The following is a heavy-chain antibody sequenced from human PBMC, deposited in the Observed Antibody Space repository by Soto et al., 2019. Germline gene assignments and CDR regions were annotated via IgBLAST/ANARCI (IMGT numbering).Heavy chain of an antibody. V-gene: IGHV4-59*12. CDR1: GGSISSYY. CDR3: ARDRLMAIAGTARHHFGWDV. D-gene: IGHD2-8*01. CDR2: IYYSGST. Sequence: PSETLSLTCTVSGGSISSYYWSWIRQPPGKGLEWIGYIYYSGSTNYNPSLKSRVTISVDTFKNQFSLQLNSVTPEDTAVYFCARDRLMAIAGTARHHFGWDVRGQVTTVTV. J-gene: IGHJ6*02.